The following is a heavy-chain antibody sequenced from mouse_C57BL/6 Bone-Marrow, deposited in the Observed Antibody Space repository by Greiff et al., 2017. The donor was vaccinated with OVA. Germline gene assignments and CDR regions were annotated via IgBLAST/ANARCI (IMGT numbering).Heavy chain of an antibody. V-gene: IGHV1-75*01. D-gene: IGHD1-1*01. CDR1: GYTFTDYY. CDR3: AIYYYGSSLYYAMDY. Sequence: VQRVESGPELVKPGASVKISCKASGYTFTDYYINWVKQRPGQGLEWIGWIFPGSGSTYYNEKFKGKATLTVDKSSSTAYMLLSSLTSEDSAVYFCAIYYYGSSLYYAMDYWGQGTSVTVSS. J-gene: IGHJ4*01. CDR2: IFPGSGST.